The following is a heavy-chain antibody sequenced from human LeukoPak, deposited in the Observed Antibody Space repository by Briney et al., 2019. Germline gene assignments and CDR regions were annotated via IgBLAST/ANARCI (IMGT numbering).Heavy chain of an antibody. CDR2: ISDNGGTT. CDR3: ARDLGYTYAGKGFDY. CDR1: GFTLSSYS. D-gene: IGHD5-18*01. V-gene: IGHV3-64*01. Sequence: RTGGSLRLSCAASGFTLSSYSMHWVRQAPGKGLEYVSGISDNGGTTYYANSVKGRFTISRDNSKNTLYLQMGSLRAEDMAVYYCARDLGYTYAGKGFDYWGQGTLVTVSS. J-gene: IGHJ4*02.